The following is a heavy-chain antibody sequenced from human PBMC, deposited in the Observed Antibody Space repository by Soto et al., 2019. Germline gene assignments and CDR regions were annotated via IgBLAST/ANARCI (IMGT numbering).Heavy chain of an antibody. Sequence: GGSLRLSCVASGFYFRIYEMNLVRQAPGKGLEWVSNIRANDESIYYADSVKGRVSVSRDNAKNSLFLEMNSLRVDDTAVYYCARETRRDAIDIWGQGTMVTVSS. CDR1: GFYFRIYE. CDR3: ARETRRDAIDI. V-gene: IGHV3-48*03. J-gene: IGHJ3*02. CDR2: IRANDESI.